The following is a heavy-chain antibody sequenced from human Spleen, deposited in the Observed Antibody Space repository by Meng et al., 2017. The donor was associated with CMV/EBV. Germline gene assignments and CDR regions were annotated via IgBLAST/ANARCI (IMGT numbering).Heavy chain of an antibody. CDR3: TRVPFGGDFDY. J-gene: IGHJ4*02. D-gene: IGHD3-10*01. V-gene: IGHV4-4*02. CDR2: IYHSGTT. Sequence: CAVSGGSSRSSHWWSWVRQPPGKGLEWIGEIYHSGTTNYNPSLKSRVTMSIDKSKNQFSLKMSSVTAADTAVYYCTRVPFGGDFDYWGQGTLVTVSS. CDR1: GGSSRSSHW.